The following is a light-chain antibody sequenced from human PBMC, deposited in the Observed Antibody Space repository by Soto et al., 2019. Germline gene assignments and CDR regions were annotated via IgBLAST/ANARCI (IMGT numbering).Light chain of an antibody. Sequence: QSVLTQPASVSGSHGRSISITCTGTTSDVGRYNYVSWYQQHPGKAPKLMIYDVSYRPSWVSNRFSGSKSGITASLTISGLQAEDEADYYCNSFTTSSTYVFGTGTKVTVL. CDR2: DVS. J-gene: IGLJ1*01. V-gene: IGLV2-14*03. CDR1: TSDVGRYNY. CDR3: NSFTTSSTYV.